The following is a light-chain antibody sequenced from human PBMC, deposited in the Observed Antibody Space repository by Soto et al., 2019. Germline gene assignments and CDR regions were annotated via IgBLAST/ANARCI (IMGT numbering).Light chain of an antibody. V-gene: IGLV2-14*03. CDR2: DVS. Sequence: QSVLTQPASLSGSPGQSITITCTGTSSDIGSYNYVSWYQQHPAKAPKLLIFDVSYRPSGISDRFSGSKSGNTASLTISGLQPEDEADYYCSSCGASASLFGGGTKLTVL. CDR3: SSCGASASL. J-gene: IGLJ3*02. CDR1: SSDIGSYNY.